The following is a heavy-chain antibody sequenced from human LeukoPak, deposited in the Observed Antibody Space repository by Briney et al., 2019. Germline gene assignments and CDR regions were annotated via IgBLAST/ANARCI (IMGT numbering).Heavy chain of an antibody. CDR3: ATKLPAAGRGFDY. J-gene: IGHJ4*02. CDR2: IKQDGSKK. V-gene: IGHV3-7*03. D-gene: IGHD6-13*01. Sequence: GGSLRLSCVASGFPFSSYWMTWVRQAPGKGLEWVANIKQDGSKKSYVDSVKGRFTISRDSAKNSLFLQMNGLRAEDTAVYYCATKLPAAGRGFDYWGQGTLVTVSS. CDR1: GFPFSSYW.